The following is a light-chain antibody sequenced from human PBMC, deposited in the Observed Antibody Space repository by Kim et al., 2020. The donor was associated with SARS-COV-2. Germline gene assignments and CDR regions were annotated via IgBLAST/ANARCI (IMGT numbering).Light chain of an antibody. Sequence: AFVGDSVTITCRASQGISSALAWYQQTSGKAPKLLIYDASNWESGVPSRFSGSGSGTDFTLTISSVQPEDFATYYCQQFYSYPITFGQGTRLEIK. CDR1: QGISSA. V-gene: IGKV1-13*02. CDR3: QQFYSYPIT. J-gene: IGKJ5*01. CDR2: DAS.